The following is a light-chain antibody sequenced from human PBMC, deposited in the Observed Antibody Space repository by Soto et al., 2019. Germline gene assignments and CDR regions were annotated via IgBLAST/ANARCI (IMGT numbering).Light chain of an antibody. CDR2: AAS. CDR3: QQSYSTPYT. V-gene: IGKV1-39*01. Sequence: IQMTQSPSTLSASVGDRVTITCRASHNIERWMAWYQQKPGKAPNLLIYAASSLQGGVPSRFSGSGSGTDFTLTITSLQPEDFATYYCQQSYSTPYTFGQGTKVDIK. CDR1: HNIERW. J-gene: IGKJ2*01.